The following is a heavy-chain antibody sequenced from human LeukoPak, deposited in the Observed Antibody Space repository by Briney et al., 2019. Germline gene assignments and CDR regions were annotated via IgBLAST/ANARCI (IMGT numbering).Heavy chain of an antibody. Sequence: PGGSRRLPCAASGFTFSNAWMSWVRQAPGKGLEWVGRIKSKTDGGTTDYAAPVKGRFTISRDDSKNTLYLQMNSLKTEDTAVYYCTTVFSGGISDYWGQGTLVTVSS. V-gene: IGHV3-15*01. CDR1: GFTFSNAW. CDR2: IKSKTDGGTT. D-gene: IGHD1-14*01. J-gene: IGHJ4*02. CDR3: TTVFSGGISDY.